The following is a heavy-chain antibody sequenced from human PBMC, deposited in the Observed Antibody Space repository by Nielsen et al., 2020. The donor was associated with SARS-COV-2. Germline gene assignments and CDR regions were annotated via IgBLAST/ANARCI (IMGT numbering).Heavy chain of an antibody. CDR1: GYTFTSYY. D-gene: IGHD3-22*01. J-gene: IGHJ6*02. V-gene: IGHV1-2*06. Sequence: ASVKVSCKASGYTFTSYYMHWVRQAPGQGLEWMGRINPNSGGTNYAQKFQGRVTMTRDTSTSTVYMELSSLRSEDTAVYYCARGTYYYDSSDLYYYYYGMDVRGQGTTVTVSS. CDR2: INPNSGGT. CDR3: ARGTYYYDSSDLYYYYYGMDV.